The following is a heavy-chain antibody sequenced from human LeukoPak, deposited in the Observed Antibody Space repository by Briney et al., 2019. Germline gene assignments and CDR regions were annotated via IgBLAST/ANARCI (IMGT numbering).Heavy chain of an antibody. D-gene: IGHD3-10*01. J-gene: IGHJ4*02. CDR1: GFIFTNYF. V-gene: IGHV3-21*01. Sequence: GGSLRLSCAASGFIFTNYFMSWVRQAPGKGLEWVSSISSSSSYIYYADSVKGRFTISRDNAKNSLYLQMNSLRAEDTAVYYCASSHGSGSYYNYWGQGTLVTVSS. CDR3: ASSHGSGSYYNY. CDR2: ISSSSSYI.